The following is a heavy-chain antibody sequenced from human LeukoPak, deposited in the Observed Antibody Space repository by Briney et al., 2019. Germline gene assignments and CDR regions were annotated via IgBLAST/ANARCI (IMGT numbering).Heavy chain of an antibody. D-gene: IGHD2-15*01. CDR2: IYSGGST. J-gene: IGHJ4*02. CDR3: ASTQRGDYFDY. CDR1: GLTFGDYG. Sequence: QPGGSLRLSCTTSGLTFGDYGMSWVRQAPGKGLEWVSVIYSGGSTYYADSVKGRFTISRDNSKNTLYLQMNSLRAEDTAVYYCASTQRGDYFDYWGQGTLVTVSS. V-gene: IGHV3-66*01.